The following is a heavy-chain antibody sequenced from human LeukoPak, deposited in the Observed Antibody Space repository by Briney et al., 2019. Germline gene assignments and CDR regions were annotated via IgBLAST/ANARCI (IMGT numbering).Heavy chain of an antibody. V-gene: IGHV3-7*03. CDR1: GFTFNTYC. CDR2: LIQDGGVK. Sequence: PGGSLRLSCADSGFTFNTYCMSWVRQAPGKGLEWVANLIQDGGVKYYVDSVKGRFTISRDNAMNSVYLDMNNQSVDDTDVDKGAGRNSSRSPWDYWGQGTLVSVSS. D-gene: IGHD1-14*01. J-gene: IGHJ4*02. CDR3: AGRNSSRSPWDY.